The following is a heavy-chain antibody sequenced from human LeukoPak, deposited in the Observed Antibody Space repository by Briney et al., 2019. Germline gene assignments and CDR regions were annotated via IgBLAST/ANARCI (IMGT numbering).Heavy chain of an antibody. CDR3: AREPTPHGIPVDY. Sequence: GGSLRLSCAASGFTFSSYSMNWVRQAPGKGLEWVSSISSSSSYIYYADSVKGRFTISRDNAKNSLYLQINSLRAEDTAVYYCAREPTPHGIPVDYWGQGTLVTVSS. CDR2: ISSSSSYI. J-gene: IGHJ4*02. CDR1: GFTFSSYS. V-gene: IGHV3-21*01.